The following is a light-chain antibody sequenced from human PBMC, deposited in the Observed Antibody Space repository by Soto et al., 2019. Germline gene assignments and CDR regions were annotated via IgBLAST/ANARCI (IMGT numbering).Light chain of an antibody. V-gene: IGLV1-40*01. CDR3: QSYDSSLGGSKGV. CDR1: SSDIGAGYG. J-gene: IGLJ3*02. Sequence: QAVVTQPPSMSGAPGQRVTISCTGSSSDIGAGYGVHWYQQFPGTAPKLLIYGNINRPSGVPDRFSGSKSGTSASLAITGLQAEDEADYYCQSYDSSLGGSKGVFGGGTKLTVL. CDR2: GNI.